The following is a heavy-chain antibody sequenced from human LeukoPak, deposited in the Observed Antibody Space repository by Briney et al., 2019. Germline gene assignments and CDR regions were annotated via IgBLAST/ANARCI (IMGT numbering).Heavy chain of an antibody. Sequence: GGSLRLSCAASGFTFSSYGMPWVRQAPGKELEWVAVISYDGSNKYYADSVKGRFTISRDNSKNTLYLQMNSLRAEDTAVYYCAKDRTPYYYDSSGTSLDYWGQGTLVTVSS. CDR3: AKDRTPYYYDSSGTSLDY. D-gene: IGHD3-22*01. CDR1: GFTFSSYG. J-gene: IGHJ4*02. CDR2: ISYDGSNK. V-gene: IGHV3-30*18.